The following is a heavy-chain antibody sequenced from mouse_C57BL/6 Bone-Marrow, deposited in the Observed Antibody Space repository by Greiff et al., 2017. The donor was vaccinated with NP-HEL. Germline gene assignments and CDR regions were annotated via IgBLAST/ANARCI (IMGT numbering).Heavy chain of an antibody. V-gene: IGHV3-3*01. J-gene: IGHJ4*01. D-gene: IGHD2-1*01. Sequence: VQLQQSGPSLVRPSQTLSLTCTVTGFSINSDCYWIWIRQFPGNKLEYIGYTFYSGITYYNPSLESRTYITRDTSKNQFSLKLSSVTTEDTATYDCAASPLLFYAMDYWGQGTSVTVSS. CDR2: TFYSGIT. CDR1: GFSINSDCY. CDR3: AASPLLFYAMDY.